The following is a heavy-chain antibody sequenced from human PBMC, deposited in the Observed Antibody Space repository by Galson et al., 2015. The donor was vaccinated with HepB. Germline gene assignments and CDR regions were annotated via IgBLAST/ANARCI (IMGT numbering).Heavy chain of an antibody. Sequence: SLRLSCAASGFIFSSYAMHWVRQAPGKGLEYVSGISSNGGSTYYADSVKGRFTISRDNSKNTLYLQVSSLRAEDTAVCYCVKDEWFDYWGQGTLVTVSS. CDR2: ISSNGGST. V-gene: IGHV3-64D*06. J-gene: IGHJ4*02. CDR3: VKDEWFDY. CDR1: GFIFSSYA. D-gene: IGHD3-3*01.